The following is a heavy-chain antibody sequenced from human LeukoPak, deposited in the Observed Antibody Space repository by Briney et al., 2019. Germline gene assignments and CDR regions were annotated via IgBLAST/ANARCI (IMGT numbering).Heavy chain of an antibody. Sequence: GGSLRLSCAASGFTFISYSMNWVRQAPGKGLEWVSSISSSSSYIYYADSVKGRFTISRDNAKNSLYLQMNSLRAEDTAVYYCARGPLVVVVAATEYWFDPWGQGTLVTVSS. V-gene: IGHV3-21*01. D-gene: IGHD2-15*01. J-gene: IGHJ5*02. CDR3: ARGPLVVVVAATEYWFDP. CDR1: GFTFISYS. CDR2: ISSSSSYI.